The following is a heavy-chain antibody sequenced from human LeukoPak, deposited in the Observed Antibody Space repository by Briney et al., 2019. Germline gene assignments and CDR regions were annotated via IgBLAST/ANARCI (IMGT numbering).Heavy chain of an antibody. D-gene: IGHD3-10*01. CDR2: INHSGST. Sequence: SETLSLTCAVYGVSFSGHYWSWIRQPPGKGLEWIGEINHSGSTNYNPSLKSRVTISVDTSKNQFSLNLSSVTAADTAVYYCAKSPTACVRGGYYFDYWGQGTLVTVSS. CDR3: AKSPTACVRGGYYFDY. J-gene: IGHJ4*02. V-gene: IGHV4-34*01. CDR1: GVSFSGHY.